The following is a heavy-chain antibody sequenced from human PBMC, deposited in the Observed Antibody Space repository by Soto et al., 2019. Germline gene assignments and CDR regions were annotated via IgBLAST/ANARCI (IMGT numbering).Heavy chain of an antibody. V-gene: IGHV3-30*18. CDR3: ANDQDGYYCDY. CDR1: GFTFSSYG. D-gene: IGHD6-25*01. Sequence: QVQLVESGGGVVQPGRSLRLSCAASGFTFSSYGMHWVRQAPGKGLEWVAVISYDGSNKYYADSVKGRLTISRDNSKNTLYLQMNGLRAEDTAVYYCANDQDGYYCDYWDQGSLVTVSS. CDR2: ISYDGSNK. J-gene: IGHJ4*02.